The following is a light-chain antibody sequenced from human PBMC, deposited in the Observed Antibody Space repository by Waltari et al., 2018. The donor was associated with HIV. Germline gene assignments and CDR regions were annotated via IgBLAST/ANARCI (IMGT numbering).Light chain of an antibody. CDR1: RSNIGSNY. J-gene: IGLJ2*01. CDR2: TNN. CDR3: AAWDGSHVV. V-gene: IGLV1-47*01. Sequence: QSVLTQPPSASGTPGQRVTISCSGSRSNIGSNYVYWYQQLPGTAPKLLIYTNNQRPSGVPDRFSGSKSGTSASLAISGLRSEDEADYYCAAWDGSHVVFGGGTKLTVL.